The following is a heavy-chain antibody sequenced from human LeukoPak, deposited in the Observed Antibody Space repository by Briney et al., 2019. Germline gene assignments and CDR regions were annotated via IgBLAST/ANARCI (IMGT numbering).Heavy chain of an antibody. CDR3: AREVGYLLGEYRLGF. D-gene: IGHD3-10*01. J-gene: IGHJ4*02. CDR2: INPDSGDT. CDR1: GYTLTGYY. Sequence: GASVKVSCKASGYTLTGYYMHWVRQAPGQGLEWMGWINPDSGDTKYAQKFQGRVTMTRDTSISTAYMEVSRLRFDDTAMYYCAREVGYLLGEYRLGFWGPGTLVTVSS. V-gene: IGHV1-2*02.